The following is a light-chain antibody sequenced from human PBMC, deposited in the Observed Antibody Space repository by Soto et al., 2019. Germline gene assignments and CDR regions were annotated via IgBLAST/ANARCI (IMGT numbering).Light chain of an antibody. Sequence: QSALTQPASVSGSHGQSITISCTGTSSHVGGYNYVSWYQQHPRKAPKLMIYDVSNRPSGVSNRFSGSKSSNTASLTISGLQAEDEADYYCSSYTSSSTLVVFGGGTKVTVL. CDR1: SSHVGGYNY. V-gene: IGLV2-14*01. CDR3: SSYTSSSTLVV. J-gene: IGLJ2*01. CDR2: DVS.